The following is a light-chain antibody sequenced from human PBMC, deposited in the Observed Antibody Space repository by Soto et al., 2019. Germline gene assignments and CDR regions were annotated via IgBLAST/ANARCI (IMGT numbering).Light chain of an antibody. J-gene: IGKJ1*01. V-gene: IGKV3-20*01. CDR3: QQGGSSSCT. CDR2: GAS. CDR1: QSVDSSY. Sequence: EIVLTQSPGTLPLSPGERATLSCRASQSVDSSYLAWYQQKPRQAPRLLIYGASRRATGIPDRFSGSGSGTDFTLTISRLEPEDFAVYYCQQGGSSSCTFGQGTKVEIK.